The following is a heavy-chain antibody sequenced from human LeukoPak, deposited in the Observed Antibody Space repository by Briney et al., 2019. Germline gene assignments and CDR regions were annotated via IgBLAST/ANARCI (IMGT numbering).Heavy chain of an antibody. CDR3: AREGRKGYSSSGD. J-gene: IGHJ4*02. V-gene: IGHV4-39*07. Sequence: SETQSLTCTVSGGSISSSSYYWGWIRQPPGKGLEWIGSIYYSGSTYYNPSLESRVTISVDTCKNQFSLKLSSVTAADTAVYYCAREGRKGYSSSGDWGQGTLVTVSS. CDR1: GGSISSSSYY. CDR2: IYYSGST. D-gene: IGHD6-13*01.